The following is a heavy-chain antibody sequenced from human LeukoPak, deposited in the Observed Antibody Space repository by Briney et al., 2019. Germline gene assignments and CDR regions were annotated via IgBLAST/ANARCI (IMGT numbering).Heavy chain of an antibody. D-gene: IGHD3-10*01. CDR3: ARVYYSGSGSYSSFDY. J-gene: IGHJ4*02. V-gene: IGHV1-2*02. Sequence: ASVKVSCTASGYTFTGYYIHWVRQAPGQGLEWLGWISPNSGGTSSAQKFQGRVTMTRDTSISTAYMELSRLRSDDTAVYYCARVYYSGSGSYSSFDYWGQGTLVTVSS. CDR1: GYTFTGYY. CDR2: ISPNSGGT.